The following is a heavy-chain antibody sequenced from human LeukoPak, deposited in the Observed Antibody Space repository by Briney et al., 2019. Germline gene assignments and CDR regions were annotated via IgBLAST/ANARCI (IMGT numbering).Heavy chain of an antibody. J-gene: IGHJ4*02. Sequence: GASVKVSCKASGYTFTGYYMHWVRQAPGQGLEWMGWINPNSGGTNYAQKFQGRVTMTRDTSISTAYMELSSLRSEDTAVYYCARVSTMVRGVRPKYYFDYWGQGTLVTVSS. CDR2: INPNSGGT. D-gene: IGHD3-10*01. CDR3: ARVSTMVRGVRPKYYFDY. V-gene: IGHV1-2*02. CDR1: GYTFTGYY.